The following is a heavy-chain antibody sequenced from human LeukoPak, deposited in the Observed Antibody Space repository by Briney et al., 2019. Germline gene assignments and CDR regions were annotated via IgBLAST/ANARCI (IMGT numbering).Heavy chain of an antibody. CDR3: AKTNGYYSD. Sequence: GGSLRLSCAASGFTFSSYGMTWVRQAPGKGLEWVSGISGSGGTTYYADSVKGRFTISRDNSKNSLSLQVSSLRAEDTAVYYCAKTNGYYSDWGQGTLVTVSS. V-gene: IGHV3-23*01. D-gene: IGHD3-22*01. CDR2: ISGSGGTT. CDR1: GFTFSSYG. J-gene: IGHJ4*02.